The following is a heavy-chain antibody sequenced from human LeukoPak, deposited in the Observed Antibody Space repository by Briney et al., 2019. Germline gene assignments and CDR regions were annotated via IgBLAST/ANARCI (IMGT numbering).Heavy chain of an antibody. D-gene: IGHD3-9*01. J-gene: IGHJ4*02. V-gene: IGHV1-2*02. CDR1: GYTFTGYY. Sequence: GASVKVSCKASGYTFTGYYMHWVRQAPGQGLEWMGWINPNSGGTNYAQKFQGRVTMTRDTSISTAYMELSRLRSDDTAVYYCARGKYDILTGYEDEGPSHWGQGTLVTVSS. CDR2: INPNSGGT. CDR3: ARGKYDILTGYEDEGPSH.